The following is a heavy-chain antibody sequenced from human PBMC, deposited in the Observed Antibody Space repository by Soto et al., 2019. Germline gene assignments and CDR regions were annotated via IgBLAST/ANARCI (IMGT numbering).Heavy chain of an antibody. V-gene: IGHV3-9*01. CDR2: ISWNSGSL. D-gene: IGHD3-9*01. CDR3: AKGGDYDILTGSPGPMAMVKYYYYGMDV. Sequence: EVQLVESGGGLVQPGRSLRLSCAASGFTFDDYAMHWVRQAPGKGLEWVSGISWNSGSLGYADSVKGRFTISRDNAKNSLYLQMNSLRAEDTALYYCAKGGDYDILTGSPGPMAMVKYYYYGMDVWGQGTTVTVSS. CDR1: GFTFDDYA. J-gene: IGHJ6*02.